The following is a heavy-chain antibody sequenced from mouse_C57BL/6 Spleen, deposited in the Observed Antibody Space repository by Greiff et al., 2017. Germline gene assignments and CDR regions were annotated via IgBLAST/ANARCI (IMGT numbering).Heavy chain of an antibody. CDR1: GYTFTDYY. CDR2: INPNNGGT. V-gene: IGHV1-26*01. J-gene: IGHJ3*01. D-gene: IGHD1-2*01. CDR3: ARRPGYYGPFAY. Sequence: EVQLQQSGPELVKPGASVKISCKASGYTFTDYYMNWVKQSHGKSLEWIGDINPNNGGTSYNQKFKGKATLTVDKSSSTAYMELRSLTSEDSAVYYCARRPGYYGPFAYWGQGTLVTVSA.